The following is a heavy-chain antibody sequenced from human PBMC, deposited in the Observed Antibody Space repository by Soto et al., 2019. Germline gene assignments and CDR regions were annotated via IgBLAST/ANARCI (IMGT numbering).Heavy chain of an antibody. V-gene: IGHV1-3*01. CDR1: GYTFTTYA. J-gene: IGHJ4*02. D-gene: IGHD3-22*01. CDR3: ATDPHYYDTTGYCLDN. CDR2: INADNGNT. Sequence: QVQLVQSGAEVKKPGASVKVSCKASGYTFTTYAIHWVRQAPGQSPEWMGWINADNGNTRYSQKFQGRITITRDTSASTPYMELSSLRSDDTAVYYCATDPHYYDTTGYCLDNWGQGTLVTVSS.